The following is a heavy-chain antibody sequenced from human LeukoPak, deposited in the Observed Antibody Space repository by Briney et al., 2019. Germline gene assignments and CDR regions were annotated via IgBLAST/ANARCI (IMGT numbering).Heavy chain of an antibody. V-gene: IGHV4-4*07. CDR1: GDFITNRY. D-gene: IGHD1-1*01. Sequence: PSETLSLTCSVSGDFITNRYWSWVRQSAGKGLEWIGRISTRGNTNYNPSLKSRVTTSVDTSNKHFSLKLTSVTAADTAVYYCVRNWDYWGQGTLVTVSS. J-gene: IGHJ4*02. CDR2: ISTRGNT. CDR3: VRNWDY.